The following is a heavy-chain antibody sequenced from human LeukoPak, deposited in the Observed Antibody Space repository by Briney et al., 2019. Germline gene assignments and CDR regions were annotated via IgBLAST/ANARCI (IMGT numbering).Heavy chain of an antibody. CDR2: IYYSGST. V-gene: IGHV4-59*01. CDR3: ARASSGWYANFDY. CDR1: GGSISSYY. Sequence: PSETLSLTCTVSGGSISSYYWSWIRQPPGKGLEWIGHIYYSGSTNYNPSLKSRVTISVDTSKNQFSLKLSSVTAADTAVYYCARASSGWYANFDYWGQGTLVTVSS. J-gene: IGHJ4*02. D-gene: IGHD6-19*01.